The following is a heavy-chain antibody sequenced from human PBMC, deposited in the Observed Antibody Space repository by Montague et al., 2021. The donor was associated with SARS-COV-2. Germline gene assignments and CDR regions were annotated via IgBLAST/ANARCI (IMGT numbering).Heavy chain of an antibody. CDR2: INHSGST. CDR1: GGSFSGYY. J-gene: IGHJ6*04. D-gene: IGHD2-2*01. Sequence: SETLSLTCAVYGGSFSGYYWSWIRQPPGKGLEWIGEINHSGSTNYNPSLKSRVTISVDTSKNQFSLKLSSVTAADTAVYYCARGLQRVVPGVLGVGPYYYCCALDPWGKGTSVTVSS. CDR3: ARGLQRVVPGVLGVGPYYYCCALDP. V-gene: IGHV4-34*01.